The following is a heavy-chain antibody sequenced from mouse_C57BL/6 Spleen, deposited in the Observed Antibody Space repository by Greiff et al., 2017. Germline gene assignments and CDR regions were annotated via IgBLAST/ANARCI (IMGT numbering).Heavy chain of an antibody. V-gene: IGHV1-42*01. CDR3: ARRRAYYGNCYFDY. J-gene: IGHJ2*01. CDR2: INPSTGGT. CDR1: GYSFTGYY. Sequence: VQLQQSGPELVKPGASVKISCKASGYSFTGYYMNWVKQSPEKSLEWIGEINPSTGGTTYNQKFKAKATLTVDKSSSTAYMQLKSLTSEDSAVDYCARRRAYYGNCYFDYWGQGTTLTVSS. D-gene: IGHD2-10*01.